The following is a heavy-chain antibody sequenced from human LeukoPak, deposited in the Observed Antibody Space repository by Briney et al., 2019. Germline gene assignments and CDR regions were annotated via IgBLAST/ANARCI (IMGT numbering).Heavy chain of an antibody. Sequence: ASVKVSCKASGYTFTGYYMHWVRQAPGQGLEWMGWINPNSGGTNYAQKFQGRVTMTRDTSISTAYMELSRLRSDDTAVYYCARGLIAAAGYYYYYMDVWGKGTTVTISS. V-gene: IGHV1-2*02. CDR3: ARGLIAAAGYYYYYMDV. CDR1: GYTFTGYY. CDR2: INPNSGGT. D-gene: IGHD6-13*01. J-gene: IGHJ6*03.